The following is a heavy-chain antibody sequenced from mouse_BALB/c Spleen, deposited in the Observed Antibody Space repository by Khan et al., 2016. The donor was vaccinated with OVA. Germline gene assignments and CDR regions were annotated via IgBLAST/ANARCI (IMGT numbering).Heavy chain of an antibody. Sequence: EVQLQESGPGLVKPSQSLSLTCTVTGYSITSGYGWNWIRQFPGNKLEWLGYISYSGSTNSNPSLKSRISITRDTSKNQFFLQLNSVTTEDTATYYCARTARIKYWGQGTTLTVSS. D-gene: IGHD1-2*01. CDR2: ISYSGST. CDR3: ARTARIKY. J-gene: IGHJ2*01. V-gene: IGHV3-2*02. CDR1: GYSITSGYG.